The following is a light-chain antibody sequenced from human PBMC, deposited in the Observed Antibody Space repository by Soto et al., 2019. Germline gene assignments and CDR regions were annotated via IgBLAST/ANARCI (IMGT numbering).Light chain of an antibody. CDR2: MAS. J-gene: IGKJ5*01. V-gene: IGKV2-28*01. CDR1: QNLLHSDGYNY. Sequence: DIVMTQSPLSLPVTPGEPASISCRSSQNLLHSDGYNYLDWYLQKPGQSPQLLIYMASNRASGVPDRFSGSGSGTDFTLKISRVEAEDVGVYYCMQALKTLTFGQGTRLEIK. CDR3: MQALKTLT.